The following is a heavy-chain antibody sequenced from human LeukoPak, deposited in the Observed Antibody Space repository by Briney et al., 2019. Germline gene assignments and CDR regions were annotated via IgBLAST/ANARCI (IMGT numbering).Heavy chain of an antibody. CDR2: IYYSGST. J-gene: IGHJ3*02. Sequence: PSETLSLTCTVSGGSISSYYWSWIRQPPGKGLEWIGYIYYSGSTYYNPSLKSRVTISVDTSKNQFSLKLSSVTAADTAVYYCARDRPDYCSGGSCYGGRAFDIWGQGTMVTVSS. D-gene: IGHD2-15*01. CDR1: GGSISSYY. V-gene: IGHV4-59*01. CDR3: ARDRPDYCSGGSCYGGRAFDI.